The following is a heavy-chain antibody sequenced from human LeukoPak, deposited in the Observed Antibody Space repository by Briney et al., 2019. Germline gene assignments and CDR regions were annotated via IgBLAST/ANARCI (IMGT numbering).Heavy chain of an antibody. J-gene: IGHJ3*02. V-gene: IGHV1-18*01. CDR2: ISAYNGNT. D-gene: IGHD5-18*01. CDR1: GYTFTSYG. CDR3: ARDDTAMAHGAFDI. Sequence: ASAKVSCKASGYTFTSYGISWVRQAPGQGLEWMGWISAYNGNTNYAQKLQGRVTMTTDTSTSTAYMELRSLRSDDTAVYYCARDDTAMAHGAFDIWGQGTMVTVSS.